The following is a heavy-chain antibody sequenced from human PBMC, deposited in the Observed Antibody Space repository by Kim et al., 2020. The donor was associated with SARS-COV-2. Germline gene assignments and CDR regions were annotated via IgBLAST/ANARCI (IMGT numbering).Heavy chain of an antibody. Sequence: SETLSLTCFLSGGSFSGYRWSWVRQSAGKGLEVIGEINPSGSATYNPSLKGRVTISLDTSKNQFSLRLTSVTAADTAIYFCARVWDYWGQGTLVTVSS. J-gene: IGHJ4*02. CDR3: ARVWDY. CDR2: INPSGSA. CDR1: GGSFSGYR. V-gene: IGHV4-34*01.